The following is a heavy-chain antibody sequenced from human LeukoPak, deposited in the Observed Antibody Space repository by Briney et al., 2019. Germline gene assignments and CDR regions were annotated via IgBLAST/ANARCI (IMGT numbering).Heavy chain of an antibody. CDR1: GGSFSGYY. CDR3: ARGLSSRDGYNYDYFDD. CDR2: NNHSGST. Sequence: PSETLSLTSAVYGGSFSGYYWRWIRQPPGKGLEWIGENNHSGSTNYNPSLKSRVTISVDTSKNQFSLKLSSVTAADTAVYYCARGLSSRDGYNYDYFDDWGQGTLVTVSS. V-gene: IGHV4-34*01. D-gene: IGHD5-24*01. J-gene: IGHJ4*02.